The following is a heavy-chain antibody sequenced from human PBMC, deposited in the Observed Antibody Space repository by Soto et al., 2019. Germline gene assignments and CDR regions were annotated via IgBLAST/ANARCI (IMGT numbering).Heavy chain of an antibody. CDR3: ARSLGSTVTMDV. D-gene: IGHD4-17*01. V-gene: IGHV4-4*02. CDR1: SGSISSSNW. CDR2: IYHSGST. J-gene: IGHJ6*04. Sequence: QVQLQESGPGLVKPSGTLSLTCAVSSGSISSSNWWSWVRQPPGKGLEWIGEIYHSGSTNYNPSLKSRVTISVDTSKNQFSLKLSSVTAADTAVYYCARSLGSTVTMDVWGKGTTVTVSS.